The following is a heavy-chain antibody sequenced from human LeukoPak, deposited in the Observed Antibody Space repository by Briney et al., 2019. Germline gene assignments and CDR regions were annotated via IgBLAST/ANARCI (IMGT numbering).Heavy chain of an antibody. CDR3: ARARVWFGECLDY. CDR1: GGSFCGYY. D-gene: IGHD3-10*01. Sequence: SETLSLTCAVYGGSFCGYYWSWIRQPPGKGLEWIGEINHSGSTNYDPSLKSRVTISVDTSKNQFSLKLSSVTAADTAVYYCARARVWFGECLDYWGQGTLVTVSS. J-gene: IGHJ4*02. V-gene: IGHV4-34*01. CDR2: INHSGST.